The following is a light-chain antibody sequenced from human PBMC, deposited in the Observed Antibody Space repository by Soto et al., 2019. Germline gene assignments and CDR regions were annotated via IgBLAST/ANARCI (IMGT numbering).Light chain of an antibody. J-gene: IGKJ3*01. CDR3: QQYGGSPFT. V-gene: IGKV3-20*01. Sequence: EIVVTQSPGTRSLSPGERATLSCRASQSVSVNSLAWYQQKGGQAPRLLIYAASTRATGVPDRFSGTGSGTDFALTISRLETDDSAVYYCQQYGGSPFTFGPGTKVDIK. CDR2: AAS. CDR1: QSVSVNS.